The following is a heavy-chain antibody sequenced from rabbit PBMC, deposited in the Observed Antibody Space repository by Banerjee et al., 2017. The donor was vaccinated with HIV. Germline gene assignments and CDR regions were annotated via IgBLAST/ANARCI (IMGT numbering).Heavy chain of an antibody. V-gene: IGHV1S47*01. Sequence: QEQLEESGGGLVQPGGSLKLSCKATGFDFSRYGVSWVRQAPGKGLEWIGYIDPVFGSTYYASWVNGRFTISRHNAQNTLYLQLNSLTAADTATYFCVRDTWNFNLWGPGTLVTVS. D-gene: IGHD3-1*01. J-gene: IGHJ4*01. CDR3: VRDTWNFNL. CDR2: IDPVFGST. CDR1: GFDFSRYG.